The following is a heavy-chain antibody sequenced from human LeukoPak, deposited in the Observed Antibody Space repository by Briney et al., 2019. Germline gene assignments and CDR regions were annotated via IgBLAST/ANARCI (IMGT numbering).Heavy chain of an antibody. CDR1: GFTFSSYG. J-gene: IGHJ3*02. Sequence: GGSLRLSCAASGFTFSSYGMPWVRQAPGKGLEWVAVIWYDGSNKYYADSVKGRFTISRDNSKNTLYLQMNSLRAEDTAVYYCARASGLHAFDIWGQGTMVTVSS. CDR2: IWYDGSNK. V-gene: IGHV3-33*01. CDR3: ARASGLHAFDI. D-gene: IGHD2-15*01.